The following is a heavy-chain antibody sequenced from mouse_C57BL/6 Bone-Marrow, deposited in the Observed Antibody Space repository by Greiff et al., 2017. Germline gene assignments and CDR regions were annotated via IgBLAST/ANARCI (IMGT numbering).Heavy chain of an antibody. V-gene: IGHV1-26*01. D-gene: IGHD2-1*01. CDR3: ARPYGNYWYFDV. CDR2: INPNNGGT. J-gene: IGHJ1*03. CDR1: GYTFTDYY. Sequence: VQLQQSGPELVKPGASVKISCKASGYTFTDYYMNWVKQSHGKSLEWIGDINPNNGGTSYNQKFKGKATLTVDKSSSTAHMELRSLTSEDSAVYYCARPYGNYWYFDVWGTGTTVTVSS.